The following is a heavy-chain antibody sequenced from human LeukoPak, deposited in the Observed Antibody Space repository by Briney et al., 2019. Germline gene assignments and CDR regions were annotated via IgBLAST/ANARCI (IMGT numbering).Heavy chain of an antibody. V-gene: IGHV3-7*01. CDR3: AGQRGYNGPFDY. J-gene: IGHJ4*02. CDR1: GFTFTTYW. Sequence: GESLRLSCAASGFTFTTYWMSWVRQAPGKGLEWVANIKQDGTEKYYVDSVKGRFTISRDNSKNTLYLQMNSLRGEDTAIYYCAGQRGYNGPFDYWGQGNLVTVSS. D-gene: IGHD5-12*01. CDR2: IKQDGTEK.